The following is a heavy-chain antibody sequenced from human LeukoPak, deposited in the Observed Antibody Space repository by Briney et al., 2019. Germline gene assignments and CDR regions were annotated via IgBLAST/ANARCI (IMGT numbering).Heavy chain of an antibody. V-gene: IGHV2-5*02. Sequence: ESGPTLVKPTQTLTLTCSFSGFSLRTTGVGVGWIRHPPGKALVRRTPIYLDDDKRYSPSLKSRLTSTKDTPKNQVVLTMTNMDPVDTGTYYCAHSSCGGDCKRTYDYYEMEVWGQGTTVTVSS. J-gene: IGHJ6*02. D-gene: IGHD2-21*02. CDR2: IYLDDDK. CDR3: AHSSCGGDCKRTYDYYEMEV. CDR1: GFSLRTTGVG.